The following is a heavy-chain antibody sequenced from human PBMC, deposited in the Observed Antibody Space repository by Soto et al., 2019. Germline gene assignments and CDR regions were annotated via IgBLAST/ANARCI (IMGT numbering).Heavy chain of an antibody. D-gene: IGHD6-13*01. CDR3: GTGSSWTKVES. V-gene: IGHV1-69*01. J-gene: IGHJ4*02. CDR2: IIPIFGPA. CDR1: GGTLSRSA. Sequence: QVQLVQSGAEVKKPGSSVKVSCKASGGTLSRSAISWVRQAPGQGLEWMGGIIPIFGPAIYAQKFRGRVSIIADDSTRTAYIAMSSLRSEETAVYYCGTGSSWTKVESWGQGTLVTVSS.